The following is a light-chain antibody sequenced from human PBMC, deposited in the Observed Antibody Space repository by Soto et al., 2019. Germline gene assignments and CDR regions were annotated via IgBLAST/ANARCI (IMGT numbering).Light chain of an antibody. J-gene: IGLJ1*01. CDR2: DVS. CDR3: SSYTSSSFYV. Sequence: QSALTQPASVSGSPGQSITISCTGTRSDVGGYNYVSWYQQHPGKAPKLMIYDVSNRPSGVSNRFSGSKSGNTASLTISGLQAEDEADYYCSSYTSSSFYVFGTGTKVTVL. CDR1: RSDVGGYNY. V-gene: IGLV2-14*01.